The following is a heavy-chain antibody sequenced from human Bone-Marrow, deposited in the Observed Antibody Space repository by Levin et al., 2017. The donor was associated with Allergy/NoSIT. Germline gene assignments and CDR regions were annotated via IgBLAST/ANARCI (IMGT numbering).Heavy chain of an antibody. CDR2: ISAHNGNT. J-gene: IGHJ6*02. CDR1: GYTFTSYG. D-gene: IGHD6-19*01. V-gene: IGHV1-18*01. CDR3: ARALGYSSGWYQRLYYYYGMDV. Sequence: ASVKVSCKASGYTFTSYGISWVRQAPGQGLEWMGWISAHNGNTNYAQKLQGRVTMTTDTSTSTAYMELRSLRSDDTAVYYCARALGYSSGWYQRLYYYYGMDVWGQGTTVTVSS.